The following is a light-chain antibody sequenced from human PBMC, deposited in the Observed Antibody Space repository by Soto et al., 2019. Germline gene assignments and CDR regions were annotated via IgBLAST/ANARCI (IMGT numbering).Light chain of an antibody. J-gene: IGKJ2*01. CDR2: GAS. Sequence: EIVLTQSPGTLSLSPGERATLSCRASQSVSSSYLACYQQKPCQAPRLLIYGASSRATGIPDRFSGSGSGTDFTLTISRLETEDFAVYYCQQYGSSPRYTFGQGTKLEIK. CDR3: QQYGSSPRYT. CDR1: QSVSSSY. V-gene: IGKV3-20*01.